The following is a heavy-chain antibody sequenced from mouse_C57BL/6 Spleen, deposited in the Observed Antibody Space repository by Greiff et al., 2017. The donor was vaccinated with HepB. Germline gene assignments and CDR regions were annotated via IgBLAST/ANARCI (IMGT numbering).Heavy chain of an antibody. D-gene: IGHD3-3*01. Sequence: EVQLQQSGPELVKPGASVKISCKASGYTFTDYYMNWVKQSHGKSLEWIGDINPNNGGTSYNQKFKGKATLNVDKSSSTAYMELRSLTSEDSAVYYCAREGRSGFDYWGQGTTLTVSS. J-gene: IGHJ2*01. CDR3: AREGRSGFDY. V-gene: IGHV1-26*01. CDR1: GYTFTDYY. CDR2: INPNNGGT.